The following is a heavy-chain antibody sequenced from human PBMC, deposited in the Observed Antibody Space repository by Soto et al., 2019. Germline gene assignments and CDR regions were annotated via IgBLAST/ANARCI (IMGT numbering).Heavy chain of an antibody. V-gene: IGHV3-30-3*02. CDR1: EFSFSNYA. J-gene: IGHJ5*02. Sequence: PGGSLRLSCAASEFSFSNYAIHWVRQAPGKGLEWVSSISYDGNYKYYADSVKGRFTISRDNSKNTLYLQMNSLRAEDTAVYYCAKSQQWLSRGVTRFDPWGQGTLVTVSS. CDR3: AKSQQWLSRGVTRFDP. D-gene: IGHD6-19*01. CDR2: ISYDGNYK.